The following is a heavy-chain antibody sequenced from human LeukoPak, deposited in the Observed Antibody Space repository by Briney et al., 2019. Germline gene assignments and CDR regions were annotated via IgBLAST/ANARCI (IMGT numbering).Heavy chain of an antibody. V-gene: IGHV3-23*01. D-gene: IGHD3-3*01. J-gene: IGHJ4*02. CDR2: T. CDR3: AKGGGYYDFWSGYLGPNYFDY. Sequence: TYYADSVKGRFTISRDNSNNTLYLQMNSLRAEDTAVYYCAKGGGYYDFWSGYLGPNYFDYWGQGTLVTVSS.